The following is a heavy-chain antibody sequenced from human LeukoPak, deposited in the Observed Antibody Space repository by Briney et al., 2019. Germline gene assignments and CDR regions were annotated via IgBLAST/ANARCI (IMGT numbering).Heavy chain of an antibody. J-gene: IGHJ4*02. CDR1: GGSFSGYY. CDR3: ARVLRRRYYFDY. D-gene: IGHD4/OR15-4a*01. Sequence: SETLSLTCAVYGGSFSGYYWSWIRQPPGKGLVWIGEINHSGSTNYNPSLKSRVTISVDTSKNQFSLKLSSVTAADTAVYYCARVLRRRYYFDYWGQGTLVTVSS. V-gene: IGHV4-34*01. CDR2: INHSGST.